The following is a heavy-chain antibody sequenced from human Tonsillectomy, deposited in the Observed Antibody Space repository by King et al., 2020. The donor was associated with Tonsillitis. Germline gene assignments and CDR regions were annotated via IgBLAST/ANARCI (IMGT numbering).Heavy chain of an antibody. CDR3: ARGSRQGWGRGLTFDS. V-gene: IGHV4-59*01. Sequence: VQLQESGPGLVKPSETLSLTCTVSGDSISTYYWSWIRQPPGKGLEWIGYIHFIGCTNYNPSLESRVTISVDTSKKQICLKRMSVTAADTAVYYCARGSRQGWGRGLTFDSWGQGTLVTVSS. D-gene: IGHD3-16*01. CDR1: GDSISTYY. CDR2: IHFIGCT. J-gene: IGHJ4*02.